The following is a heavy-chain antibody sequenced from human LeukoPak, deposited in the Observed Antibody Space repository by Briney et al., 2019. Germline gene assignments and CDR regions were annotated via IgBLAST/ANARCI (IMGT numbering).Heavy chain of an antibody. CDR3: AKDDLGNGYFPDY. Sequence: GGSLRLSCAASGFTFSNYAMSWVRQAPGKGLEWVSGISGSGGTTYYADSVKGRFTVSRDNSKSTLYLQMNGLRAEDTAVYYCAKDDLGNGYFPDYWGQGTLVTVSS. CDR1: GFTFSNYA. D-gene: IGHD3-22*01. V-gene: IGHV3-23*01. CDR2: ISGSGGTT. J-gene: IGHJ4*02.